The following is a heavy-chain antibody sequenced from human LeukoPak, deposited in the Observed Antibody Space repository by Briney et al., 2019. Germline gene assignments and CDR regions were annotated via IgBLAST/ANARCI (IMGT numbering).Heavy chain of an antibody. V-gene: IGHV3-53*01. D-gene: IGHD6-13*01. CDR2: ICSGGTT. CDR3: ARDLSSSWGGGMDV. J-gene: IGHJ6*04. CDR1: GFTVSSNY. Sequence: PGGSLRLSCAASGFTVSSNYMSWVRQAPGKGLEWVSVICSGGTTYYADSVKGRFTISRDNSKNTLYLQINSLRAEDTAVYYCARDLSSSWGGGMDVWGKGTTVTVSS.